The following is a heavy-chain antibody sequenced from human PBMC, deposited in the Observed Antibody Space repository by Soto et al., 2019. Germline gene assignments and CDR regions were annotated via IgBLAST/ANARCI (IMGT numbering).Heavy chain of an antibody. D-gene: IGHD6-19*01. CDR3: AKGASSGWSEPSYYYMDV. CDR1: GFTFDDYA. Sequence: GGSLRLSCAASGFTFDDYAMHWVRQAPGKGLEWVSGISWNSGSIGYADSVKGRFTISRDNAKNSLYLQMNSLRAEDTALYYCAKGASSGWSEPSYYYMDVWGKGTTVTVSS. J-gene: IGHJ6*03. V-gene: IGHV3-9*01. CDR2: ISWNSGSI.